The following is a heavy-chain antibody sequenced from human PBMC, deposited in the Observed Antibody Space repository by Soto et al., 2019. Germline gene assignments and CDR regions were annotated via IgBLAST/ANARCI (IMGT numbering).Heavy chain of an antibody. CDR3: ARGGRVVRGVIPF. Sequence: TLSLTCAVYGGSFSGYYWSWIRQPPGKGLEWIGEINHSGSTNYNPSLKSRVTISVDTSKNQFSLKLSSVTAADTAVYYCARGGRVVRGVIPFWGQGTLVTVSS. J-gene: IGHJ4*02. D-gene: IGHD3-10*01. CDR2: INHSGST. V-gene: IGHV4-34*01. CDR1: GGSFSGYY.